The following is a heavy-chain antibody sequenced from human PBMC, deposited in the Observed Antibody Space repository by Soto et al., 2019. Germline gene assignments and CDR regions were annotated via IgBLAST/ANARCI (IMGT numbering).Heavy chain of an antibody. V-gene: IGHV1-8*01. CDR2: MNPNSGNT. D-gene: IGHD3-3*01. CDR3: ARGDRSYDFWSGYYPYYYYYYMDV. J-gene: IGHJ6*03. CDR1: GYTFTSYD. Sequence: QVQLVQSGAEVKKPGASVKVSCKASGYTFTSYDINWVRQATGQGLEWMGWMNPNSGNTGYAQKFQRRVTMTRNTSISTVYMELSSLRSEDTAVYYCARGDRSYDFWSGYYPYYYYYYMDVWGKGTTVTVSS.